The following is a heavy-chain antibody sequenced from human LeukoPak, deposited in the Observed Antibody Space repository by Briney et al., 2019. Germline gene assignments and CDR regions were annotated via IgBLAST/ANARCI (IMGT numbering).Heavy chain of an antibody. Sequence: ASVKVSCKASGYTFTGYYMHWVRQAPGQGLEWMGWINPNSGGTNYAQKLQGRVTMTTDTSTSTAYMELRSLRSDDTAVYYCARVPIAAAGHAYFDYWGQGTLVTVSS. D-gene: IGHD6-13*01. J-gene: IGHJ4*02. CDR1: GYTFTGYY. CDR2: INPNSGGT. V-gene: IGHV1-2*02. CDR3: ARVPIAAAGHAYFDY.